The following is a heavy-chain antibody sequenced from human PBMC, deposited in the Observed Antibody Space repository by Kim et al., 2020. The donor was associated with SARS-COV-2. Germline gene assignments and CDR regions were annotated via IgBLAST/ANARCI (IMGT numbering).Heavy chain of an antibody. Sequence: GGSLRLSCAASGFTFSSYGMHWVRQAPGKGLEWVAVISYDGSNKYYADSVKGRFTISRDNSKNTLYLQMNSLRAEDTAVYYCAKDLEVPQLVQGYYYYGMDVWGQGTTVTVSS. CDR3: AKDLEVPQLVQGYYYYGMDV. V-gene: IGHV3-30*18. CDR1: GFTFSSYG. J-gene: IGHJ6*02. CDR2: ISYDGSNK. D-gene: IGHD6-6*01.